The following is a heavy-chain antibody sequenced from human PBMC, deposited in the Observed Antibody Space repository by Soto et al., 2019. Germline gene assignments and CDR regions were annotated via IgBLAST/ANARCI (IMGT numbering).Heavy chain of an antibody. D-gene: IGHD2-15*01. J-gene: IGHJ6*02. Sequence: GGSLRLSCAASGFTFSSYGMHWVRQAPGKGLEWVAVIWYDGSNKYYADSVKGRFTISRDNSKNTLYLQMNSLRAEDTAVYYCARDFLDRGLVAAAPIYGMDVWGQGTTVTVSS. CDR3: ARDFLDRGLVAAAPIYGMDV. CDR1: GFTFSSYG. V-gene: IGHV3-33*01. CDR2: IWYDGSNK.